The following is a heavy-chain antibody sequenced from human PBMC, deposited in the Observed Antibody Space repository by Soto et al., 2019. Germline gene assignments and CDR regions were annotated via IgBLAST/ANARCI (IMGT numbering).Heavy chain of an antibody. CDR1: GFSFSSYD. CDR2: MSFDGSYK. Sequence: PGGSLRLSCTASGFSFSSYDMHWVRQAPGEGLEWVSAMSFDGSYKHYADSVKGRFTISRDNSENTLYLQMNGLRPEDTAVYFCARGMIRGVVYYGVEVWGQGTTVPAS. D-gene: IGHD3-10*01. V-gene: IGHV3-30*03. J-gene: IGHJ6*02. CDR3: ARGMIRGVVYYGVEV.